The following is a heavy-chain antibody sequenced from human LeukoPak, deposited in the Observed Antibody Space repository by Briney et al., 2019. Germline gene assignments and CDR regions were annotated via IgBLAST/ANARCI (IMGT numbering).Heavy chain of an antibody. J-gene: IGHJ4*02. CDR1: GFTFSTYV. CDR2: ISVGAEYI. CDR3: ASGPPFLKYFEY. Sequence: PEGSLRLSCAASGFTFSTYVMNWFRQAPGKGLEWVSTISVGAEYIFYADSVKGRFTISRDDSNNALYLQMHSLRAEDTALYYCASGPPFLKYFEYWGQGTPVTVSS. V-gene: IGHV3-23*01. D-gene: IGHD3-3*01.